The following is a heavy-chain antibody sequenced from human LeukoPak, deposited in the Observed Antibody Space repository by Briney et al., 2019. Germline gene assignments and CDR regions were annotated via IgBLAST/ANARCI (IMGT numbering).Heavy chain of an antibody. CDR3: ASVYYGSGSYPRLYYYYGMDV. CDR2: INPNSGGT. J-gene: IGHJ6*02. V-gene: IGHV1-2*02. D-gene: IGHD3-10*01. Sequence: GASVKVSCKASGYTFTGYYMHWVRQAPGQGPEWMGWINPNSGGTNYAQKFQGRVTMTRDTSISTAYMELSRLRSDDTAVYYCASVYYGSGSYPRLYYYYGMDVWGQGTTVTVSS. CDR1: GYTFTGYY.